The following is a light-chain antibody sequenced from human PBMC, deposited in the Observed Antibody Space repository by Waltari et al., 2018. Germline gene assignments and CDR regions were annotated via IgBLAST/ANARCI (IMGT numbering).Light chain of an antibody. V-gene: IGKV3-11*01. Sequence: EIVLTQSPVTLSLSPGERATLTCRADQSVSGNLAWYQHKPGQAPRLLIYDIFNRATGIPARFSGSVSGTDFTLTISSLEPEDFATYYCHQRGGWPSTFGQGTRVEIK. CDR1: QSVSGN. CDR2: DIF. CDR3: HQRGGWPST. J-gene: IGKJ1*01.